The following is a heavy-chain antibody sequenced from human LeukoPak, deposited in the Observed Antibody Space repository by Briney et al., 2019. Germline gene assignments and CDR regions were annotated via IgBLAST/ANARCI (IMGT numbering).Heavy chain of an antibody. CDR2: ISSSSSYI. CDR1: GFTFGPYT. V-gene: IGHV3-21*01. CDR3: ARDGWFDP. J-gene: IGHJ5*02. Sequence: GGSLRLSCAASGFTFGPYTMNWVRQAPGKGLEWVSSISSSSSYIYYADSVKGRFTISRDNAKNSLYLQMNSLRAEDTAVYYCARDGWFDPWGQGTLVTVSS.